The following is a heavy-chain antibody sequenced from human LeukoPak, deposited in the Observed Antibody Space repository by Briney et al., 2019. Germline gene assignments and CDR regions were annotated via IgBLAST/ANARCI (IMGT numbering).Heavy chain of an antibody. Sequence: PSETLSLTCTVSGASISSGDYYWGWIRQSPGKGLEWIGTIYYSGSTNYNPSLKSRVTISGDTSENQFSLRLSSVTATDTAVYYCVRRGQRLNPGLYYFDYWGQGTLVTVSS. CDR1: GASISSGDYY. V-gene: IGHV4-39*01. J-gene: IGHJ4*02. CDR3: VRRGQRLNPGLYYFDY. D-gene: IGHD6-25*01. CDR2: IYYSGST.